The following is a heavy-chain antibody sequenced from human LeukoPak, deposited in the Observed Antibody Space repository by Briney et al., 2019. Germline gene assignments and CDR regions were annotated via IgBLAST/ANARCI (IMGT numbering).Heavy chain of an antibody. Sequence: PSETLSLTCTVSGGSVSSSYYWGWIRLPPGKGLEWIGTIHYSGTTYFNPSVKSRVTISVDTSKSQFSLKLSSVTAADTAVYHCARHYDSSGYFGPLFDYWGQGTLVTVSS. V-gene: IGHV4-39*01. CDR2: IHYSGTT. D-gene: IGHD3-22*01. CDR1: GGSVSSSYY. CDR3: ARHYDSSGYFGPLFDY. J-gene: IGHJ4*02.